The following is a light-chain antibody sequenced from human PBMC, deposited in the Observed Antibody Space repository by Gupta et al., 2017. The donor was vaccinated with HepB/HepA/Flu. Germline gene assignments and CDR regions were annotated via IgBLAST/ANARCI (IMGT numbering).Light chain of an antibody. CDR3: QHRSNWPLT. V-gene: IGKV3-11*01. J-gene: IGKJ4*01. CDR1: QSVSSY. CDR2: DAS. Sequence: EIVLIHSPVPLSLSPGEIATRSCRASQSVSSYLAWYQQKPGQAPRLLIYDASNRANGLPDRFSGSGSGTEFTLTISSREPEDFAVYYCQHRSNWPLTFGRGTKVEIK.